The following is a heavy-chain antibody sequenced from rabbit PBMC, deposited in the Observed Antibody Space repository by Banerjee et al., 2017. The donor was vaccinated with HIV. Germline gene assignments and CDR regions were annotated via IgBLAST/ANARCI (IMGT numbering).Heavy chain of an antibody. CDR1: GFSFSSSYY. CDR2: IYTGTSGFT. D-gene: IGHD1-1*01. Sequence: QEQLVESGGGLVTLGGSLTLTCKASGFSFSSSYYMCWVRQAPGKGLEWIGCIYTGTSGFTYYASWAKGRFTISKTSSTTVTLQMTSLTAADTATYFCARDMVVVVGFDLWGPGTLVTVS. V-gene: IGHV1S45*01. CDR3: ARDMVVVVGFDL. J-gene: IGHJ4*01.